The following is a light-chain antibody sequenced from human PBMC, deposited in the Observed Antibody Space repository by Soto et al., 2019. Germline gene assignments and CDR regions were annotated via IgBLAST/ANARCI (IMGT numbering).Light chain of an antibody. J-gene: IGKJ1*01. Sequence: DMHMTQTTSSLSASVGDRVTITCRASQSISSYLNWYQQKPGTAPKLLIYAASSLQSGVPSRFSGSGSGTDFTLTISILQPEDFATYYCQPSYSIPWTFGQGTKVDIK. CDR1: QSISSY. CDR3: QPSYSIPWT. CDR2: AAS. V-gene: IGKV1-39*01.